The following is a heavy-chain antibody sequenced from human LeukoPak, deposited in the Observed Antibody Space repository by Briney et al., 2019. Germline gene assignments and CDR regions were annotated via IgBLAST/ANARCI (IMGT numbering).Heavy chain of an antibody. J-gene: IGHJ4*02. Sequence: PSETLSLTCTVSGGSISSYYWSWIRQPPGKGLEWIGYIYYSGSTNHNPSLKSRVTISVDTSKNQFSLKLSSVTAADTAVYYCAREKSGSYSNFGYWGQGTLVTVSS. CDR2: IYYSGST. V-gene: IGHV4-59*12. D-gene: IGHD1-26*01. CDR3: AREKSGSYSNFGY. CDR1: GGSISSYY.